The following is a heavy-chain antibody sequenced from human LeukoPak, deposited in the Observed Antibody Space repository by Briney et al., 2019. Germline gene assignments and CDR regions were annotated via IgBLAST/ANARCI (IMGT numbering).Heavy chain of an antibody. V-gene: IGHV4-31*03. J-gene: IGHJ2*01. D-gene: IGHD3-16*01. CDR1: GGYISSAGYY. Sequence: SETLSLTCTVSGGYISSAGYYWSWIRQHPGKGLEWIGYIYYSGSTYYNPSLKSRITISVDTSENQFSLKLSSVTAADTAVYYCARADLGPSGGDDWSIDLWGRGTLVTVSS. CDR2: IYYSGST. CDR3: ARADLGPSGGDDWSIDL.